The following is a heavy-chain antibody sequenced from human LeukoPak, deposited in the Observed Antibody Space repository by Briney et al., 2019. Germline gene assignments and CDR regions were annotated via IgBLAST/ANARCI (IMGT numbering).Heavy chain of an antibody. V-gene: IGHV1-2*02. CDR3: ATPNECSSTSCSGAYYYGMDV. CDR1: GYTFTGYY. D-gene: IGHD2-2*01. Sequence: VSVKVSCKASGYTFTGYYMHWVRQAPGQGLEWMGWINPNSGGTNYAQKFQGRVTMTRDTSISTAYMELSRLRSDDTAVYYCATPNECSSTSCSGAYYYGMDVWGQGTTVTVSS. J-gene: IGHJ6*02. CDR2: INPNSGGT.